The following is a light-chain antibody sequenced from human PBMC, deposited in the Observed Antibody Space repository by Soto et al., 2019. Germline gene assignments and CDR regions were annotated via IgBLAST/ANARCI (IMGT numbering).Light chain of an antibody. Sequence: EIVMTQSPATLSVSPGEGATITCRASQSITTYLAWYQQKPGQVPTLLIYGASTRATGIPSRFSGSGSGTDFTLTISSLQSEDFAAYYCQQYYNGPQVTFGQGTKLEIK. V-gene: IGKV3-15*01. CDR2: GAS. CDR3: QQYYNGPQVT. CDR1: QSITTY. J-gene: IGKJ2*01.